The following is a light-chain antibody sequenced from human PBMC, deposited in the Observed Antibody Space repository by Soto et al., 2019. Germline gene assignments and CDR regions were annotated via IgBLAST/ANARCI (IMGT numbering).Light chain of an antibody. Sequence: DIQMTQSPSTLSASVGDRVTITCRASQSISSWLAWYQQKPGKAPKLLIYDASSLESGVPSRFSGSGSGTEFTLTISGLQPDDFATYYCQQYSTSVTFGQGTKV. CDR3: QQYSTSVT. J-gene: IGKJ1*01. CDR1: QSISSW. V-gene: IGKV1-5*01. CDR2: DAS.